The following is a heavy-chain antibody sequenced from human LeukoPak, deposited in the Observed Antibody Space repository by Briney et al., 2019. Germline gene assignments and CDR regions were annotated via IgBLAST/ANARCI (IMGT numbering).Heavy chain of an antibody. CDR3: ARHSGYALYNWFDP. V-gene: IGHV4-59*08. CDR2: IYYSGST. J-gene: IGHJ5*02. Sequence: SSETLSLTCTVSGGSISPYYWSWIRQPPGKGLEWIGYIYYSGSTDYNPSLKSRVTISVDTSKNQFSLRLTSVTAADTAVYYCARHSGYALYNWFDPWGQGTLVTVSS. D-gene: IGHD2-2*01. CDR1: GGSISPYY.